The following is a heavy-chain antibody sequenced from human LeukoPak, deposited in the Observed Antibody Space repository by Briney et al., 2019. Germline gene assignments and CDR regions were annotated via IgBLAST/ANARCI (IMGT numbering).Heavy chain of an antibody. D-gene: IGHD3-10*01. V-gene: IGHV3-21*01. CDR2: ISPTSWTI. CDR3: TRDAGQFVDHDVFDF. J-gene: IGHJ3*01. CDR1: GFSFRTYS. Sequence: GGSLGLSCAASGFSFRTYSMNWVRQAPGRGLEWVSSISPTSWTIYQADSVKGRFTVSRDNAKNSVFLQMDSLRAEDEAVYYCTRDAGQFVDHDVFDFWGQGTMVTVSS.